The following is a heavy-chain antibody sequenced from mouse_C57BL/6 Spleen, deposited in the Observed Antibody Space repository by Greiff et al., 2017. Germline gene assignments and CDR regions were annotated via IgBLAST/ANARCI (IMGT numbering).Heavy chain of an antibody. CDR2: IDPSDSYT. V-gene: IGHV1-50*01. Sequence: QVQLQQPGAELVKPGASVKLSCKASGYTFTSYWMQWVKQRPGQGLEWIGEIDPSDSYTNYNQKFKGKATLTVDTSSSTAYMQLSSLTSEDSAVYYCARSLDSSGYDDWGQGTTLTVSS. CDR3: ARSLDSSGYDD. J-gene: IGHJ2*01. CDR1: GYTFTSYW. D-gene: IGHD3-2*02.